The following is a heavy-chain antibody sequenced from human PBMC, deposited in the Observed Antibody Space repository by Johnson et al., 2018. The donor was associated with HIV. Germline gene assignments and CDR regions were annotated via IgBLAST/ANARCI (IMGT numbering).Heavy chain of an antibody. V-gene: IGHV3-30*04. D-gene: IGHD2-2*01. CDR3: ARAAIGVLPAGAFDV. Sequence: QVQLVESGGGVVQPGRSMRLSCAASGFSFSIYAMHWVRQAPGKGLEWVALISYDGSNKFYADSVKCRFTISRDKSKKTLNLQMNSLRVDDTAVYYCARAAIGVLPAGAFDVWGRGTMVTVSS. CDR1: GFSFSIYA. CDR2: ISYDGSNK. J-gene: IGHJ3*01.